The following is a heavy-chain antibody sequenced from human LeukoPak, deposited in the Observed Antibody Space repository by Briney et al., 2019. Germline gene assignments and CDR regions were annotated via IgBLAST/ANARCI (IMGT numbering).Heavy chain of an antibody. CDR2: IYYSGAT. CDR1: GGSISSSDYY. V-gene: IGHV4-39*07. D-gene: IGHD3-3*01. J-gene: IGHJ5*02. CDR3: ARETVAANYDFWSGYYNWFDP. Sequence: SETLSLTCTVSGGSISSSDYYWGWIRQPPGKGLEWFGSIYYSGATYYNPSLKSRVTISVDTSKNQFSLKLSSVTAADTAVYYCARETVAANYDFWSGYYNWFDPWGQGTLVTVSS.